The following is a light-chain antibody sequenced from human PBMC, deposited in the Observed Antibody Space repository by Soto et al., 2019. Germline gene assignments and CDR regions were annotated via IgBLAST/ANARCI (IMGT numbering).Light chain of an antibody. CDR1: SSDVGGYNY. J-gene: IGLJ2*01. CDR2: DVS. V-gene: IGLV2-14*01. Sequence: QSALTHPASVSGSPGQSITISCTGTSSDVGGYNYVSWYQQHPGKAPKLMIYDVSNRPSGVSNRFSGSKSGNTASLTISGLQAEDEADYYCSSYTSSSNLVFGGGTKLTV. CDR3: SSYTSSSNLV.